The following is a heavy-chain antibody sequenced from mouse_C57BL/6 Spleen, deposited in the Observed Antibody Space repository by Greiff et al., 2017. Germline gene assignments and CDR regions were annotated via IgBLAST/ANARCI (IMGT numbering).Heavy chain of an antibody. CDR2: IYPSDSET. D-gene: IGHD1-1*01. J-gene: IGHJ1*03. V-gene: IGHV1-61*01. CDR3: ARGDITTVVATDV. CDR1: GYTFTSYW. Sequence: QVQLQQPGAELVRPGSSVKLSCKASGYTFTSYWMDWVKQRPGQGLEWIGNIYPSDSETHYNQKFKDKATLTVDKSSSTAYMQLSSLTSEDSAVYYCARGDITTVVATDVWGTGTTVTVSS.